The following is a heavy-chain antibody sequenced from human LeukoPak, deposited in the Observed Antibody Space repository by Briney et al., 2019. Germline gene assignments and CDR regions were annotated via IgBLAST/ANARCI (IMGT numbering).Heavy chain of an antibody. CDR3: AKKYCSGPCSGIPCDS. V-gene: IGHV3-23*01. J-gene: IGHJ4*02. Sequence: PGGSLRLSCAASGFTFSNYAMKWVRQAPGKALEWVSSITPSGGNTYYADSVKARFTISRDNSKDTLYLQMNSLRAEDSAIYYCAKKYCSGPCSGIPCDSWGQGTLVTVSS. CDR1: GFTFSNYA. CDR2: ITPSGGNT. D-gene: IGHD2-15*01.